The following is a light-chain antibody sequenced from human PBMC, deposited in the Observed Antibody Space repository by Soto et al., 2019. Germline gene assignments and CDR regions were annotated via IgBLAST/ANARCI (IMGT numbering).Light chain of an antibody. CDR2: DAS. CDR1: QSVSSY. Sequence: ETVLTQSPATLSLSPGERATLSCRASQSVSSYLAWYQQKPGQAPRLLIYDASNRATGIPARFSGSGSGTDFTLTISSLEPADFAVYYCQQHSNWPLTFGGGTKVEIK. CDR3: QQHSNWPLT. J-gene: IGKJ4*01. V-gene: IGKV3-11*01.